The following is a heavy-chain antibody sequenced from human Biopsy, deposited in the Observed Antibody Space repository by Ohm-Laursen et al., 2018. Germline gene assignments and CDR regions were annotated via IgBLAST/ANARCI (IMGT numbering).Heavy chain of an antibody. D-gene: IGHD2/OR15-2a*01. V-gene: IGHV4-59*01. J-gene: IGHJ6*02. CDR1: GGSISSDY. CDR3: ARATNSTGWPYYYFYDMDV. Sequence: GTLSLTCTVSGGSISSDYWSWIRQTPGKGLEWIGYIYYSGSTNYNPSLKSRVTISVDTSKSQFSLRLNSVTAADTAVYYCARATNSTGWPYYYFYDMDVWGQGTTVTVSS. CDR2: IYYSGST.